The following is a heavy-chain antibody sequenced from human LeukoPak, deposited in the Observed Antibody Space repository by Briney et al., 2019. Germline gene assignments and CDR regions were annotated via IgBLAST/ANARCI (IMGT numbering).Heavy chain of an antibody. CDR2: IKSDGTT. CDR1: GFTFSMYW. Sequence: PGGSLRLSCAPSGFTFSMYWMHWVRQPPGKGLVWVSRIKSDGTTDYADSVKGRFTISRDNAKNTVSLQMNSLRPEDTCVYYCTRAPSEIGGYYPEYFRHWGQGTLVTVSS. D-gene: IGHD3-22*01. V-gene: IGHV3-74*01. J-gene: IGHJ1*01. CDR3: TRAPSEIGGYYPEYFRH.